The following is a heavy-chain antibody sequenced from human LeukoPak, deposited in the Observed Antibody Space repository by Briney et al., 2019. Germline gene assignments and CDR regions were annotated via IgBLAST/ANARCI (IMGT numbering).Heavy chain of an antibody. Sequence: PGGSLRLSCAASGFTFSSYSMNWVRQAPGKGLEWVSYISSSSSTIYYADSVRGRFTISRDNAKNSLYLQMNSLRAEDTAVYYCARDTHDYGGNSVTSSPAFDIWGQGTMVTVSS. V-gene: IGHV3-48*04. J-gene: IGHJ3*02. D-gene: IGHD4-23*01. CDR1: GFTFSSYS. CDR2: ISSSSSTI. CDR3: ARDTHDYGGNSVTSSPAFDI.